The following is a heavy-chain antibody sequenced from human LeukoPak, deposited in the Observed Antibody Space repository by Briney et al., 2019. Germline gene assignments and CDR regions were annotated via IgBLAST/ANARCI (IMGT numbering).Heavy chain of an antibody. CDR1: GFTFSSYA. J-gene: IGHJ4*02. V-gene: IGHV3-23*01. CDR3: AKDYGSGWSHHDY. D-gene: IGHD6-19*01. Sequence: GGSLRLSCAASGFTFSSYATSWVRQAPGKGLEWVSAISGSGGSTYYADSVKGRFTISRDNSKNTLYLQMNSLRAEDTAVYYCAKDYGSGWSHHDYWGQGTLVTVSS. CDR2: ISGSGGST.